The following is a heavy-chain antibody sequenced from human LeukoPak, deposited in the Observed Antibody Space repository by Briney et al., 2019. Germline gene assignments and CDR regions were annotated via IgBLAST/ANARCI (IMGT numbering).Heavy chain of an antibody. D-gene: IGHD3-22*01. Sequence: GRSLRLSCAASGFTFDDYAMHWVRQAPGKGLEWVSGISWNRGSIGYADSVKGRFTISRDKAKNSLYLQMNSLRAEDTALYYCAKETYYYDSSGSTLFDYWGQGTLVTVSS. CDR3: AKETYYYDSSGSTLFDY. CDR2: ISWNRGSI. J-gene: IGHJ4*02. V-gene: IGHV3-9*01. CDR1: GFTFDDYA.